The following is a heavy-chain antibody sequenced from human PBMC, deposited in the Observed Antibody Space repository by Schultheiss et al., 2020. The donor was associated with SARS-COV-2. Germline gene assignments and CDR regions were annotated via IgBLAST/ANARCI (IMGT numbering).Heavy chain of an antibody. CDR1: GFTVSSDY. Sequence: GGSLRLSCAASGFTVSSDYMAWVRQTPGKGLEYISVIHGGGNTYYADSVKGRFTISRDTSKSTLYLQMNSLRVEDTAVYFCAREHSSWFDYWGQGTLVTVSS. D-gene: IGHD6-13*01. CDR2: IHGGGNT. V-gene: IGHV3-53*01. J-gene: IGHJ4*02. CDR3: AREHSSWFDY.